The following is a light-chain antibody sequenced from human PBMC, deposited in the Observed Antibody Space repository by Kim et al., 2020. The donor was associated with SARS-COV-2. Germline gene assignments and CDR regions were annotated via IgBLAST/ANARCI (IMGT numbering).Light chain of an antibody. V-gene: IGKV1-6*01. CDR2: AVS. Sequence: SASVGDTVTITCRASQGIGSDLGWYQQKPGKVPELLIYAVSTLQSGVPSRFSGSGSGTDFTLTISCLQPEDFVTYYCLQDYNYPYTFGQGTKLEI. CDR3: LQDYNYPYT. J-gene: IGKJ2*01. CDR1: QGIGSD.